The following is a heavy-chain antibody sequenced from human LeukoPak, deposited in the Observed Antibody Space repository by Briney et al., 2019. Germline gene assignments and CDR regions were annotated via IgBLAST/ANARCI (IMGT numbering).Heavy chain of an antibody. CDR1: GYTFTSYG. Sequence: ASVKVSCKASGYTFTSYGISWVRQAPGQGLEWMGWISAYNGNTNYAQKLQGRVTMTTDTSTSTAYMELRSLRSDDTAVYYCARGNSAMWFGELLYWFDPWGQGTLVTVSS. V-gene: IGHV1-18*01. CDR2: ISAYNGNT. CDR3: ARGNSAMWFGELLYWFDP. J-gene: IGHJ5*02. D-gene: IGHD3-10*01.